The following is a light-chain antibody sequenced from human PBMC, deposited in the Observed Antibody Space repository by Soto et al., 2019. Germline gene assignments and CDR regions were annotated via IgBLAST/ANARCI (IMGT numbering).Light chain of an antibody. CDR3: QQSNNYPWT. J-gene: IGKJ1*01. Sequence: DIQMTQSPSTLSASVGDRVTITCRASQYIHNYLAWYQQKPGEAPKLLIYEAANLESGVPSRFSGSGTGTELTLTISSLQPDDFATYYCQQSNNYPWTFGQGTRVE. CDR1: QYIHNY. V-gene: IGKV1-5*03. CDR2: EAA.